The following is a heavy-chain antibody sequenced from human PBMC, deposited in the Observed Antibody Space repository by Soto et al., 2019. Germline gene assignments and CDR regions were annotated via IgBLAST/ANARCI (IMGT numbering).Heavy chain of an antibody. V-gene: IGHV5-51*01. D-gene: IGHD3-10*01. CDR3: ARQNYHGSGNYYGMDV. Sequence: GESPKISCKGSGYSFTNYWIGWVRQMPGKGLEWMAIIYPGDSDTRYSPSFQGQVTISADKSISTAYLQWSSLKASDTAMYYCARQNYHGSGNYYGMDVWGQGTTVTVSS. J-gene: IGHJ6*02. CDR2: IYPGDSDT. CDR1: GYSFTNYW.